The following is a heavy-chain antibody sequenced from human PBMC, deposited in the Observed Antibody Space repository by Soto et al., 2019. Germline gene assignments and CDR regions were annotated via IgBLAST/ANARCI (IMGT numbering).Heavy chain of an antibody. D-gene: IGHD3-22*01. V-gene: IGHV3-33*01. J-gene: IGHJ5*02. CDR3: ARDGGSATPYDSSGSQSRNWFDP. CDR1: GFTFSSFG. CDR2: VWYDGRNK. Sequence: PRLSCAASGFTFSSFGMHWVRQAPGKGLEGVAVVWYDGRNKYYADSVQGRFTISSDNSKNTTYLQMNSLRAEDTAEYYCARDGGSATPYDSSGSQSRNWFDPWGQGTLVTVSS.